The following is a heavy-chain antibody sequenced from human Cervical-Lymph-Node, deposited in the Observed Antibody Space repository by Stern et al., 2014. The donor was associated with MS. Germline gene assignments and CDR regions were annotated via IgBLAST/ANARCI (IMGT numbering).Heavy chain of an antibody. Sequence: EVQLVESGGGLVQPGGSLRLSCAASGFTFSDHYMDWVRQAPGKGLEWVGRTRNKANSYTTEYAASVKGRFTISRDDSKNSLYLQMNSLKTEDTAVYYCALGGLLYLDYWGQGTLVTVSS. D-gene: IGHD2-21*02. CDR3: ALGGLLYLDY. CDR1: GFTFSDHY. CDR2: TRNKANSYTT. J-gene: IGHJ4*02. V-gene: IGHV3-72*01.